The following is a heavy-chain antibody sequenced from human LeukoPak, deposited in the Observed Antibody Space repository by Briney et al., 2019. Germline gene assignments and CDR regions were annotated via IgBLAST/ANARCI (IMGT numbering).Heavy chain of an antibody. CDR3: ARGSSYYYDSSGYYVLY. CDR2: MNPNSGNT. CDR1: GYTFTSYD. V-gene: IGHV1-8*01. J-gene: IGHJ4*02. Sequence: ASVKVSCKASGYTFTSYDINWVRQATGQGLEWMGWMNPNSGNTGYAQKFQGRVTMTRNTSISTAYMELSSLRSEDTAVYYCARGSSYYYDSSGYYVLYWGQGTLVTVSS. D-gene: IGHD3-22*01.